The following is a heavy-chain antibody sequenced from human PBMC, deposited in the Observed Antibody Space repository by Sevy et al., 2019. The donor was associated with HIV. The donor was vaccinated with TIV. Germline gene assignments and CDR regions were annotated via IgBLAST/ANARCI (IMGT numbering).Heavy chain of an antibody. V-gene: IGHV3-30*18. CDR3: ANSRGRYEGSSWLYYYYIMDV. Sequence: GGCLRLSCVADGFSFSRHGMHWARQAPGKGLEWVAVISDDGSDKEYTESVKGRFTVSRDNSKDTVYLQMNRLRLDDTAVYYCANSRGRYEGSSWLYYYYIMDVWGQGTTVTVSS. CDR2: ISDDGSDK. D-gene: IGHD6-13*01. CDR1: GFSFSRHG. J-gene: IGHJ6*02.